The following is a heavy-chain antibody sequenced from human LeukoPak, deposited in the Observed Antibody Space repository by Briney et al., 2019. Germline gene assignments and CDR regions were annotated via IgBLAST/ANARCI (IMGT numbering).Heavy chain of an antibody. CDR3: VRDVSSGWAFDY. V-gene: IGHV3-7*01. Sequence: GGPLSLSHAASGFTFSSYWMSWVRQAPGKGLEWVANIKQDGSEKYYVHSVKGRFTNSRNNARNLLYLQMNSLRDEDTAVYCCVRDVSSGWAFDYWGHGTLVTVSS. CDR1: GFTFSSYW. CDR2: IKQDGSEK. D-gene: IGHD6-19*01. J-gene: IGHJ4*01.